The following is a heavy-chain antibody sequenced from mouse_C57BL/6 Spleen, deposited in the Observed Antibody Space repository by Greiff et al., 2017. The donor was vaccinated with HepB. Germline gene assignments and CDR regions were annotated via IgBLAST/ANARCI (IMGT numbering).Heavy chain of an antibody. J-gene: IGHJ4*01. Sequence: EVKVVESEGGLVQPGSSMKLSCTASGFTFSDYYMAWVRQVPEKGLEWVANINYDGSSTYYLDSLKSRFIISRDNAKNILYLQMSSLKSEDTATYYCARDGYYGGVYAMDYWGQGTSVTVSS. V-gene: IGHV5-16*01. D-gene: IGHD2-3*01. CDR1: GFTFSDYY. CDR2: INYDGSST. CDR3: ARDGYYGGVYAMDY.